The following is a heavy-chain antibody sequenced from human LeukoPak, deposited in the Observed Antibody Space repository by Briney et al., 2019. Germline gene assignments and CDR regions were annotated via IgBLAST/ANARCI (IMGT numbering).Heavy chain of an antibody. V-gene: IGHV1-18*01. J-gene: IGHJ3*02. D-gene: IGHD3-22*01. CDR1: GYTFTSYG. Sequence: VASVKVSCKASGYTFTSYGISWVRQAPGQGLEWMGWISAYNGNTNYAQKLQGRVTMTTDTSTSTLYMELRSLRSDDTAVYYCARHRLPRVYYDSSGYYHNGFDIWGQGTMVTVSS. CDR2: ISAYNGNT. CDR3: ARHRLPRVYYDSSGYYHNGFDI.